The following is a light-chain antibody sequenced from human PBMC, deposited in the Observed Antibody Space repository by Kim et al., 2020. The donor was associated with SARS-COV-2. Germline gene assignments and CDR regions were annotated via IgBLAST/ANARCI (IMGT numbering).Light chain of an antibody. J-gene: IGKJ1*01. Sequence: DIQMTQSPSSLSASVGDRVTITCRASQDINNYLNWYQQKPGKAPKFLIYDAYTLESGVPSRFSGSGSGTDFTLTISSLQPEDFATYYCQQYDNPPAMFGQGTKVDIK. CDR1: QDINNY. CDR3: QQYDNPPAM. CDR2: DAY. V-gene: IGKV1-33*01.